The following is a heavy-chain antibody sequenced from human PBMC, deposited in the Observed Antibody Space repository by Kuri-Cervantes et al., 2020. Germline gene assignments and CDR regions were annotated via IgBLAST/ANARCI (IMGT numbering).Heavy chain of an antibody. D-gene: IGHD3-10*01. CDR3: ATGTVRGLSYYSYMGV. J-gene: IGHJ6*03. CDR1: GYTFTSYD. V-gene: IGHV1-8*02. Sequence: ASVKVSCKASGYTFTSYDINWVRQATGQGLEWMGWMNPNSGNTGYAQKFQGRITVTEDTSTDTAYMDLSSLRYEDTAVYYCATGTVRGLSYYSYMGVWGKGTTVTVSS. CDR2: MNPNSGNT.